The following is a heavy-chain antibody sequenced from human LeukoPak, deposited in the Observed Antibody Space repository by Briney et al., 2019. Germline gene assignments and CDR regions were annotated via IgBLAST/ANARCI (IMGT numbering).Heavy chain of an antibody. D-gene: IGHD4-17*01. V-gene: IGHV5-10-1*04. CDR3: ARTRADYGDSFDY. J-gene: IGHJ4*02. CDR2: IDPSDSYI. CDR1: GSTFTSYW. Sequence: GESLVISCQGSGSTFTSYWISGARQLPGKGLEGMGRIDPSDSYINKSPSCQGQVTISADKSSSTAYLQWSSLKASDTAMYYCARTRADYGDSFDYWGQGTLVPVSS.